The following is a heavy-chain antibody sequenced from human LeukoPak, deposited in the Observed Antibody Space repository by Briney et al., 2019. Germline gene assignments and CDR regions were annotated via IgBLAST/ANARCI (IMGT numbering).Heavy chain of an antibody. J-gene: IGHJ4*02. CDR3: ARELDTSTPYFDW. Sequence: SQTLSLTCVISGDSVSSKSAGWNWIRQSPSRGLEWLGRTYYRSKWYFDYAVSVKSRITLNPDTSRNQFSLQLNSVTPEDTAVYYCARELDTSTPYFDWWGRGTLVTVSS. CDR1: GDSVSSKSAG. V-gene: IGHV6-1*01. CDR2: TYYRSKWYF. D-gene: IGHD5-18*01.